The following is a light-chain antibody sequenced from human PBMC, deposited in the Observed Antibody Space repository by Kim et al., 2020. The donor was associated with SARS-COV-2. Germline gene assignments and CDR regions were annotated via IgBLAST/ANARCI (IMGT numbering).Light chain of an antibody. J-gene: IGKJ4*01. CDR3: QQYDSSPLT. Sequence: AYVGDTVPITCQDSQTISSWLALYQQKPGKAPKLLIYKASNLESGDPSRFSGSGSGTEFTLTISSLQPDDFATYYCQQYDSSPLTFGGGTKVDIK. CDR2: KAS. CDR1: QTISSW. V-gene: IGKV1-5*03.